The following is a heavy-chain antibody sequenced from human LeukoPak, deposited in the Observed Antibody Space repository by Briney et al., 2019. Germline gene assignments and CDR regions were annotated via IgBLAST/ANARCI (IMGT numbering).Heavy chain of an antibody. J-gene: IGHJ4*02. D-gene: IGHD6-6*01. CDR1: GGSFSGYY. CDR2: INHSGST. V-gene: IGHV4-34*01. CDR3: ARVPRGSSPIDY. Sequence: SETLSLTCAVYGGSFSGYYWSWIRQPPGKGLEWIGEINHSGSTNYNPSLKSRVTISVDTSKNQFSLKLSSVTAADTVVYYCARVPRGSSPIDYWGQGTLVTISS.